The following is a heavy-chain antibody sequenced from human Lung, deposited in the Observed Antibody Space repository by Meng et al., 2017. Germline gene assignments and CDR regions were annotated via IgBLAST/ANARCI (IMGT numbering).Heavy chain of an antibody. Sequence: EVSLVGSGGGLVKPGGSLRLSCEGSGFTFSNAYMTWVRQVPGKRLGWVGRIKSKPDGETIDYAAPVKGRFTISRDDSKNTVYLQMNSLKTEDTAVYYCSGHIDYWGQGTLVTVSS. D-gene: IGHD5-12*01. CDR2: IKSKPDGETI. CDR3: SGHIDY. J-gene: IGHJ4*02. V-gene: IGHV3-15*01. CDR1: GFTFSNAY.